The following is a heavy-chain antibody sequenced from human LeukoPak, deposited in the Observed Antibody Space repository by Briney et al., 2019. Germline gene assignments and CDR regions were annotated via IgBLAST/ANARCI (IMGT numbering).Heavy chain of an antibody. Sequence: SETLSLTCTVSGYSISSGYYWGWIRQPPGKGLEWIGSIYHSGSTYYNPSLKSRVTISIDTSKNQFSLRLRSVTAADTAVYYCAREILYDSTGYYLWGQGTVVTVSS. D-gene: IGHD3-22*01. CDR1: GYSISSGYY. J-gene: IGHJ4*02. V-gene: IGHV4-38-2*02. CDR2: IYHSGST. CDR3: AREILYDSTGYYL.